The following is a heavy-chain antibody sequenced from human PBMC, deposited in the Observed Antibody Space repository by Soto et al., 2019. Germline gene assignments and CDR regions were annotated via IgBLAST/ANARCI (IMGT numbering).Heavy chain of an antibody. CDR3: ASSRGSPVPLDY. J-gene: IGHJ4*02. CDR1: GGSISSGGYS. V-gene: IGHV4-30-2*01. D-gene: IGHD1-26*01. Sequence: QLQLQESGSGLVKPSQTLSLTCAVSGGSISSGGYSWSWIRQPPGKGLEWIGYIYHSGSTYYTPSLKSRVTISVDRSKTQFSLQLSSVTAADTAVDYCASSRGSPVPLDYWGQGTLVTVSS. CDR2: IYHSGST.